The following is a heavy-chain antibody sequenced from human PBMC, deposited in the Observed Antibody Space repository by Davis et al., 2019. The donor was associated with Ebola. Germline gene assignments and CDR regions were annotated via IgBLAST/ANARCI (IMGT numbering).Heavy chain of an antibody. J-gene: IGHJ6*02. V-gene: IGHV1-2*02. CDR3: ARDMRRLYYFASGGEPRVDNYGMDV. Sequence: ASVKVSCKASGYTFTGYYMHWVRQAPGQGLEWMGWINPNSGGTNYAQKFQGRVTMTEDTSTDTAYMELSSLRSEDTAVYYCARDMRRLYYFASGGEPRVDNYGMDVWGQGTTVTVSS. CDR1: GYTFTGYY. CDR2: INPNSGGT. D-gene: IGHD3-10*01.